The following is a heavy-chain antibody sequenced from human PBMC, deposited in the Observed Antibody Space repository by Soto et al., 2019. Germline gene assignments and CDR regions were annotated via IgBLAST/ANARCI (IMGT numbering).Heavy chain of an antibody. CDR2: ISGSGGST. CDR1: GSTFSSYA. D-gene: IGHD2-2*01. V-gene: IGHV3-23*01. Sequence: GGSLRLSCAASGSTFSSYAMSRVRQAPGKGLEWVSAISGSGGSTYYADSVKGRFTISRDNSKNTLYLQMNSLRAEDTAVYYCAKDGVVPAAKYYYGMDVWGQGTTVTVSS. CDR3: AKDGVVPAAKYYYGMDV. J-gene: IGHJ6*02.